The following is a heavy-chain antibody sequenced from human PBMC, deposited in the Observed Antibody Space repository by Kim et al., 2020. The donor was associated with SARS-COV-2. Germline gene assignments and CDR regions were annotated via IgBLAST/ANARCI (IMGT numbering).Heavy chain of an antibody. Sequence: GGSLRLSCAASGFTFSSYAMSWVRQAPGKGLEWVSAISGSGGSTYYADSVKGRLTISRDNSKNTLYLQMNSLRAEDTAVYYCAKDGGLLWFGELLPPGANYYYYGMDVWGQGTTVTVSS. D-gene: IGHD3-10*01. J-gene: IGHJ6*02. CDR3: AKDGGLLWFGELLPPGANYYYYGMDV. CDR1: GFTFSSYA. CDR2: ISGSGGST. V-gene: IGHV3-23*01.